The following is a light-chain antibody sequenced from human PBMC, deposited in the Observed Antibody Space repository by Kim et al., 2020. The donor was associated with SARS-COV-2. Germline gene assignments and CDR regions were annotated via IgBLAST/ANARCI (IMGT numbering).Light chain of an antibody. V-gene: IGKV2-30*01. CDR2: QVS. Sequence: DVVMTQSPLSLPVTLGQPASISCRSSQSLVNSDGDTYLNWFQHKPGQSPRRLIYQVSNRDSGVPERFSGSGSDTNFTLKISRVEADVIGIYFCMQATHWPPWTFGQGTKVDIK. CDR1: QSLVNSDGDTY. J-gene: IGKJ1*01. CDR3: MQATHWPPWT.